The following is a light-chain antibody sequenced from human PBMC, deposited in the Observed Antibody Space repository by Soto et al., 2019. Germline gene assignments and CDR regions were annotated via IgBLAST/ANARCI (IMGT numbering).Light chain of an antibody. CDR1: QSIDSKY. CDR2: GGS. V-gene: IGKV3-20*01. CDR3: QQYDGSPRT. Sequence: EIVFTQSPGTLALSPGERATLSYRASQSIDSKYFSWYQQKPGQAPRLLIYGGSRRATGVPDRFSGAGSGTDFTLTISRLEPEDFAVFYCQQYDGSPRTFGHVTRLENK. J-gene: IGKJ5*01.